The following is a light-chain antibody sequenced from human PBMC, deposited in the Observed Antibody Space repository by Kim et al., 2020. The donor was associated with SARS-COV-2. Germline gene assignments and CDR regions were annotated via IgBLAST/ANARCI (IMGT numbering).Light chain of an antibody. CDR2: GRN. CDR1: SLRSYY. Sequence: SSELTQDPAVSVALGQTVRITCQGDSLRSYYATWYQQRPRQAPVLVIYGRNNRPSGISDRFSGSSSGNTASLTISVAQAEDEADFYCQSRDSGGNVLLGGGTQLTVL. V-gene: IGLV3-19*01. J-gene: IGLJ2*01. CDR3: QSRDSGGNVL.